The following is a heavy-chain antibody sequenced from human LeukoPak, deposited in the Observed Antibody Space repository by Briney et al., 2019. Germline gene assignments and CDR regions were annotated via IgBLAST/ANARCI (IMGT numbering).Heavy chain of an antibody. J-gene: IGHJ3*02. D-gene: IGHD3-22*01. CDR3: ARIRYYYDSSGYYHDAFDI. V-gene: IGHV4-4*09. CDR1: GGSISSYY. Sequence: PSETLSLTCTVSGGSISSYYWSWIRQPPGKGLEWIGYIYTSRSTNYNPSLESRVTISVDTSKNQFSLKLSSVTAADTAVYYCARIRYYYDSSGYYHDAFDIWGQGTMVTVSS. CDR2: IYTSRST.